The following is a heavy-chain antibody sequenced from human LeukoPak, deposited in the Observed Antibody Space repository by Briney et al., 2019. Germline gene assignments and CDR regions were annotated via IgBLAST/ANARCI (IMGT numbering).Heavy chain of an antibody. V-gene: IGHV3-21*01. Sequence: GGSLRLSCAASGFTFSSYSMSWVRQAPGKGLEWVSYISSTNGYIYYADSARGRFTISRDNAKNSLSLQMNSLRAEDTAVYYCARGRSTWHLDYWGQGTLVTVSS. CDR1: GFTFSSYS. CDR3: ARGRSTWHLDY. J-gene: IGHJ4*02. CDR2: ISSTNGYI. D-gene: IGHD1-26*01.